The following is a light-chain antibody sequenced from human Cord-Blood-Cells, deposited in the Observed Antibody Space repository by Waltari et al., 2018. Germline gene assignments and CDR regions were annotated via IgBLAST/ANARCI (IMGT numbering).Light chain of an antibody. CDR2: AAS. J-gene: IGKJ4*01. V-gene: IGKV1-39*01. CDR3: QQIYSTPPT. CDR1: QSISSY. Sequence: EIQMTQSPSSMSASVGDRVTITCRASQSISSYLNWYQQKPGKAPKLLIYAASSLQSGVPSRFSGSGSGTDFTLTISSLQPEDFATYYCQQIYSTPPTFGGGTKVEIK.